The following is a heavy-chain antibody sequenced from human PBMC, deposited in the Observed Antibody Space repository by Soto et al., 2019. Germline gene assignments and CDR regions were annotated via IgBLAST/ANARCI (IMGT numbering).Heavy chain of an antibody. CDR3: ARGEDSYFDY. V-gene: IGHV4-31*03. CDR2: IYYSGST. J-gene: IGHJ4*02. Sequence: SETLSLTCTVAGGSISSGGYDWSWIRQHPGKGLEWIGYIYYSGSTYYNPSLKSRVTISVDTSKNQFPLKLSSVTAADTAVYYCARGEDSYFDYWGQGTLVTVSS. CDR1: GGSISSGGYD.